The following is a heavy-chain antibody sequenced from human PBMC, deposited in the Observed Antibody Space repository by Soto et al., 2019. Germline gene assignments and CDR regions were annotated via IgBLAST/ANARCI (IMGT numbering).Heavy chain of an antibody. CDR1: GSSISSSNW. D-gene: IGHD3-22*01. CDR2: IFHSGST. CDR3: ARFGDDYYDSSGYYYFDY. J-gene: IGHJ4*02. V-gene: IGHV4-4*02. Sequence: SETLSLTCAVSGSSISSSNWWSWVRQPPGKGLEWIGEIFHSGSTNYNPSLKSRVTMSIDKSKNQFSLRLSSVTAADTAVYYCARFGDDYYDSSGYYYFDYWGQGTLVTVSS.